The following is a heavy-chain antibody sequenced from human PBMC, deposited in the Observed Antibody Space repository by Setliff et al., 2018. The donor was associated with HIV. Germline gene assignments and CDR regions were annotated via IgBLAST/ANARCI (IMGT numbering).Heavy chain of an antibody. Sequence: GGSLTLSCAASGFTFSDFAMNWVRQAPGKGLEWVSSISSASSFIYYGDSVKGRFTISRDNAKNSLYLQMNSLRAEDTAVYYCARAPYCSGTSCYGWVYWGQGTLVTVSS. CDR1: GFTFSDFA. D-gene: IGHD2-2*01. CDR2: ISSASSFI. V-gene: IGHV3-21*01. CDR3: ARAPYCSGTSCYGWVY. J-gene: IGHJ4*02.